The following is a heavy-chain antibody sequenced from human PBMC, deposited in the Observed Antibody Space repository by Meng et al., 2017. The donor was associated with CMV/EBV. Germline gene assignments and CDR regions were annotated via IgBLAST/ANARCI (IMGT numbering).Heavy chain of an antibody. Sequence: SETLSLTCTVSGGSISSYYWSWIRQPPGKGLEWIGYIYYSGSTNYNPSLKSRVTRSVDTSKNQFSLKLSSVTAADTAVYYCARGGDDFWSGYYDYWGQGTLVTVSS. CDR1: GGSISSYY. CDR3: ARGGDDFWSGYYDY. V-gene: IGHV4-59*01. J-gene: IGHJ4*02. D-gene: IGHD3-3*01. CDR2: IYYSGST.